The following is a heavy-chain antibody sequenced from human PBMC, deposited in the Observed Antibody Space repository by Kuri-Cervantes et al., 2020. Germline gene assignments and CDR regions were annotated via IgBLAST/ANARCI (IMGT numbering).Heavy chain of an antibody. CDR3: AKDKGPYYYYYYMDV. J-gene: IGHJ6*03. V-gene: IGHV3-23*01. CDR2: ISGSGGST. CDR1: GFTFSNAW. Sequence: GESLKISCAASGFTFSNAWMSWVRQAPGKGLEWVSAISGSGGSTYYADSVKGRFTISRDNSKNTLYLQMNSLRAEDTAVYYCAKDKGPYYYYYYMDVWGKGTTVTVSS.